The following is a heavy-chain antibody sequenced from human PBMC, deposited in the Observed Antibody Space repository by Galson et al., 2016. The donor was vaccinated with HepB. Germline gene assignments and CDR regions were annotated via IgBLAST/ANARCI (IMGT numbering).Heavy chain of an antibody. CDR3: VRLGTSASVAYRRGSVY. V-gene: IGHV4-39*01. Sequence: ETLSLTCTVSGDSISNVGRHWGWFRQSPEMGLEYIGSIHSSGTSYYNPSLTSRVTVSADMSRNQFFLSLTSVTAANTAIYYCVRLGTSASVAYRRGSVYWCQGTRVTVSS. CDR1: GDSISNVGRH. CDR2: IHSSGTS. J-gene: IGHJ4*02. D-gene: IGHD6-13*01.